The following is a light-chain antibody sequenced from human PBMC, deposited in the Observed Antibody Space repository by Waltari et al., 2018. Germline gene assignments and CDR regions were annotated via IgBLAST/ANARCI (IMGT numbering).Light chain of an antibody. V-gene: IGKV3-15*01. Sequence: ETVMTQSPATLSASPGERATLSGRASQSISSNLAWYQQKPGQAPRLLIYSASTMASGIPARFSGRGSGTEFTLTISSMQSEDFAVYYCQQYNNWPLTFGGGTKVEIK. CDR2: SAS. J-gene: IGKJ4*01. CDR3: QQYNNWPLT. CDR1: QSISSN.